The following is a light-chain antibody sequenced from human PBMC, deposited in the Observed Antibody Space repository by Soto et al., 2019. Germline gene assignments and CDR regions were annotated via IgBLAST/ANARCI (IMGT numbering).Light chain of an antibody. CDR1: EDVDIY. J-gene: IGKJ1*01. CDR2: DTS. Sequence: EVVLTQSPATLSLSPGGRATLSCRASEDVDIYLAWYQQRPGQAPRLLIYDTSKRATGIPAKFTGTGSGTDFTLTISSLEPEDFAVYYCQQRFSWPPWTFGQGTKVEIK. V-gene: IGKV3-11*01. CDR3: QQRFSWPPWT.